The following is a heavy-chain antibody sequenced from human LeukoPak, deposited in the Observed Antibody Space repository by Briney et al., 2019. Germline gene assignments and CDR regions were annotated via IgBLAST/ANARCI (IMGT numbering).Heavy chain of an antibody. J-gene: IGHJ5*02. D-gene: IGHD2-21*01. V-gene: IGHV4-34*01. CDR2: INHSGST. Sequence: SETLSLTCAVYGGSFSGYYWSWIRQPPGKGLEWIGEINHSGSTNYNPSLKSRVTISVDTSKNQFSLKLSSVTAADTAVYFCARQSLRIGSNNWFDPWGQGTLVTVSS. CDR1: GGSFSGYY. CDR3: ARQSLRIGSNNWFDP.